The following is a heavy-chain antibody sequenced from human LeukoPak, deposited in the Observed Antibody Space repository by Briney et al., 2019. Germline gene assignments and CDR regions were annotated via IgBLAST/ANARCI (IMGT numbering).Heavy chain of an antibody. CDR3: AASLPNIVVVPAAKGPFGS. CDR2: INGGGGGGT. J-gene: IGHJ5*02. D-gene: IGHD2-2*01. Sequence: GGSLRLSCAASGFTFSNYAMSWVRQAPGKGLEWVSGINGGGGGGTFHADSVRGRFTISRDNSKNTLYPQMSSLRAEDTAVYYCAASLPNIVVVPAAKGPFGSWGQGTLVTVSS. CDR1: GFTFSNYA. V-gene: IGHV3-23*01.